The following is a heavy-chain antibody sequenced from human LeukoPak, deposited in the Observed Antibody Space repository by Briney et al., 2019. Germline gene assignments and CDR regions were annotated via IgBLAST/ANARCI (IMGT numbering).Heavy chain of an antibody. CDR3: ARQGLGHKYYFDY. Sequence: ASVKVSYKASGYTFTSYAMHWVRQAPGQRLEWMGWINAGNGNTKYSQKFQGRVTITRDTSASTAYMELSSLRSEDTAVYYCARQGLGHKYYFDYWGQGTLVTVSS. CDR2: INAGNGNT. V-gene: IGHV1-3*01. J-gene: IGHJ4*02. CDR1: GYTFTSYA. D-gene: IGHD6-25*01.